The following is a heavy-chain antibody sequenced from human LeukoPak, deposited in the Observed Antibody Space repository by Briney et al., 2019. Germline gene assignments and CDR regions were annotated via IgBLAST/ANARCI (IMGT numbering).Heavy chain of an antibody. Sequence: AASVKVSCKASGYNFTNYTVNWVRQAPGQGLEWMGWIDTNTGNPTYVQGFTGRFVFSSDTSVGTTYLQINSLKAEDTAVYYCARGHDTTGYFAFWGQGTLVTVSS. D-gene: IGHD3-22*01. CDR2: IDTNTGNP. V-gene: IGHV7-4-1*02. CDR1: GYNFTNYT. J-gene: IGHJ4*02. CDR3: ARGHDTTGYFAF.